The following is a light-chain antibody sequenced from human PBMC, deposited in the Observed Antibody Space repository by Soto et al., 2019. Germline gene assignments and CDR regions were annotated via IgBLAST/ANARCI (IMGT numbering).Light chain of an antibody. CDR1: SSDVGSYNP. CDR3: CSYAGSYTSVL. CDR2: EGS. Sequence: QSALTQPASVSGSPGQSITISCTGTSSDVGSYNPVSWYQQYPGKAPKLLVYEGSKRPSGVSSRFSGSKSGNTAYLTISGLQLEDEADYHCCSYAGSYTSVLFGGGTKLTVL. J-gene: IGLJ2*01. V-gene: IGLV2-23*01.